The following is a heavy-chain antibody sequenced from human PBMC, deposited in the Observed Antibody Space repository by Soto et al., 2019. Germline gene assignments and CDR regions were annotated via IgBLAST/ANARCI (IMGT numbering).Heavy chain of an antibody. D-gene: IGHD3-3*01. Sequence: SVKVSCKASGGTFSSYAISWVRQAPGQGLEWMGGIIPIFGTANYAQKFQGRVTITADESTSTAYMELSSLRSEDTAVYYCARDFWSGYYPVPYYYYGMDVWGQGTTVTVS. CDR2: IIPIFGTA. CDR1: GGTFSSYA. J-gene: IGHJ6*02. V-gene: IGHV1-69*13. CDR3: ARDFWSGYYPVPYYYYGMDV.